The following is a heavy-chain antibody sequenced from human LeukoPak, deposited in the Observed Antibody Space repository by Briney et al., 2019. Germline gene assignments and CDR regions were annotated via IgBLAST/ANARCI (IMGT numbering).Heavy chain of an antibody. CDR3: ARISARNAFDI. CDR2: ISNSGGNT. J-gene: IGHJ3*02. CDR1: GFTFSTYA. D-gene: IGHD6-6*01. V-gene: IGHV3-23*01. Sequence: GGSLRLSCAASGFTFSTYAMSWVRQAPGKGLEWVSAISNSGGNTYYADSVKGRFTISRDNSKNTLYLQMNSLRAEDTAAYYCARISARNAFDIWGQGTMVTVSS.